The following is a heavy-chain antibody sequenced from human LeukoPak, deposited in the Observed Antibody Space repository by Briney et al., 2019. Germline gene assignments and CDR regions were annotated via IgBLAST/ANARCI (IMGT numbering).Heavy chain of an antibody. Sequence: GGSLRLSCAASGFSFSNYAMNWVCHAPGKGLGCGSGISGNVGSTNYAESVKGRFTISRDNSDGTLFLELKSLRAEDTAVYHCAKELGRCSGTTCYSYAPDTWGQGTTVTVSS. CDR1: GFSFSNYA. CDR3: AKELGRCSGTTCYSYAPDT. D-gene: IGHD2-15*01. J-gene: IGHJ3*02. V-gene: IGHV3-23*01. CDR2: ISGNVGST.